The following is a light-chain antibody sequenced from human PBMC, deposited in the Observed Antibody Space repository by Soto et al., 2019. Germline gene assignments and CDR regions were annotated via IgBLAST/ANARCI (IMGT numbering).Light chain of an antibody. CDR1: QSISPF. Sequence: DIQMTQSPSSLSASVGDRVTLTCRASQSISPFLNWYQEKPGKAPNLLIYAVSSLRSGVPSRFSGSGSGTDFTLTISSLQPEDFATYYCQQTYSTPPAFGGGTKVQIK. V-gene: IGKV1-39*01. J-gene: IGKJ4*01. CDR3: QQTYSTPPA. CDR2: AVS.